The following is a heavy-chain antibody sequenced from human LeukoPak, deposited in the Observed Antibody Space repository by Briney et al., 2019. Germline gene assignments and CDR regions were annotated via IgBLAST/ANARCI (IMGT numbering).Heavy chain of an antibody. CDR1: GFTFDDYA. J-gene: IGHJ2*01. CDR2: ISWNSGSI. Sequence: GGSLRLSCAASGFTFDDYAMDWVRQAPGKGLEWVSGISWNSGSIGYADSVKGRFTISRDNAKNSLYLQMNSLRAEDTALYYXXXXXXXXDXWYFDLWGRGTLVTVSS. V-gene: IGHV3-9*01. CDR3: XXXXXXXDXWYFDL.